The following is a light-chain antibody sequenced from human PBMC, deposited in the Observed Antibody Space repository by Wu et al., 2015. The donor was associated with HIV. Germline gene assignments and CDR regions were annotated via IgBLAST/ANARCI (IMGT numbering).Light chain of an antibody. CDR2: GAS. V-gene: IGKV3-11*01. CDR3: QHRET. CDR1: QGIGNE. J-gene: IGKJ2*01. Sequence: MLAQSPGTLSLSPGDRTSFLCRASQGIGNELAWYRQKRGQTPRLIDYGASQRAPGVPDRFQGSVSGSNFTLIINSLETEDFAFYFCQHRETFGPGTKL.